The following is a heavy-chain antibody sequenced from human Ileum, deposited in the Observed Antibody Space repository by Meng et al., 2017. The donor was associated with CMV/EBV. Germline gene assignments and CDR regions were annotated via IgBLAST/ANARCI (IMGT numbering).Heavy chain of an antibody. J-gene: IGHJ5*02. CDR2: INLNSGGT. CDR3: ARAKDLNWFDP. Sequence: ASVKVSCKASGYTFTGYYMHWVRQAPGQGLEWMGWINLNSGGTNYAQKFQGRVTMTRDTSISTAYMELSRLRSDDTAVYYCARAKDLNWFDPWGQGTLVTVSS. CDR1: GYTFTGYY. V-gene: IGHV1-2*02.